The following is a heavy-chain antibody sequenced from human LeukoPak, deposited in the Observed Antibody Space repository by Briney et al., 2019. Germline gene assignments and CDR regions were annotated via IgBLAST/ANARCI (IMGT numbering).Heavy chain of an antibody. V-gene: IGHV1-18*01. CDR3: ARDLVVVAAAPFGY. CDR1: GGTFSSYA. CDR2: ISAYNGNT. Sequence: ASVKVSCKASGGTFSSYAISWVRQAPGQGLEWLGWISAYNGNTNYAQKLQGRVTMTADTSTNTAYMELRSLRSDDTAVYYCARDLVVVAAAPFGYWGQGTLVTVSS. J-gene: IGHJ4*02. D-gene: IGHD2-15*01.